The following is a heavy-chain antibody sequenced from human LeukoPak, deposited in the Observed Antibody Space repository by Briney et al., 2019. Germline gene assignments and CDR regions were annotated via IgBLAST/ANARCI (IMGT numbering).Heavy chain of an antibody. V-gene: IGHV4-28*01. CDR3: ARWDNSGYYFDY. CDR1: GYFISSGNW. Sequence: SDTLSLTCAVSGYFISSGNWWGWIRQPPGKGLEWIGYTYYSGSSYYNPSLKSRVTMSVDTSENQFSLKLSSVTAVDTAVYYCARWDNSGYYFDYWGQGTLVPSPQ. CDR2: TYYSGSS. J-gene: IGHJ4*02. D-gene: IGHD3-22*01.